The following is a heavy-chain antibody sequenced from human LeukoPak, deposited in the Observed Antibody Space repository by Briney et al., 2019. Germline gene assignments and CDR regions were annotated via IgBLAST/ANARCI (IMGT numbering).Heavy chain of an antibody. CDR3: ARGYGSSWYGEYFQH. CDR1: GGSFSGYY. Sequence: SETLSLTCAVYGGSFSGYYWSWIRQPPGKGLEWIGEINHSGSTNYNPSLKSRVTISVDTSKNQFSLKLSSVTAADTAVYYCARGYGSSWYGEYFQHWGQGTLVTVSS. CDR2: INHSGST. D-gene: IGHD6-13*01. J-gene: IGHJ1*01. V-gene: IGHV4-34*01.